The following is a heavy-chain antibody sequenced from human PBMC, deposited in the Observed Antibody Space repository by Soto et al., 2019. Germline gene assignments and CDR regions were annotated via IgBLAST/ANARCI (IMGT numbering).Heavy chain of an antibody. Sequence: SETLSLTCTVSGYSISSGYYWGWIRPPPGKGLEWIGSIYHSGSTYYNPSLKSRVTISVDTSKNQFSLNLSSVTAADTAVYYCARDYQENYYDSSGYYYFDYWGQGTLVTVSS. CDR2: IYHSGST. CDR3: ARDYQENYYDSSGYYYFDY. V-gene: IGHV4-38-2*02. CDR1: GYSISSGYY. D-gene: IGHD3-22*01. J-gene: IGHJ4*02.